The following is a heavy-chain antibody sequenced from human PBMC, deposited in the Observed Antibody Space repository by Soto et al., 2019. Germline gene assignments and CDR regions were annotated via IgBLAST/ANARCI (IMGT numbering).Heavy chain of an antibody. Sequence: PGGSLRLSCATSGLTFSNYAMHWVRQAPGKGLEWVAIISHDGNKKYYADSVKGRFTISRDNSENTLYLQMNSLRAEDTAVYYCARDSPDYDFWSGYCDYWGQGTLVTVSS. CDR3: ARDSPDYDFWSGYCDY. CDR2: ISHDGNKK. J-gene: IGHJ4*02. V-gene: IGHV3-30-3*01. CDR1: GLTFSNYA. D-gene: IGHD3-3*01.